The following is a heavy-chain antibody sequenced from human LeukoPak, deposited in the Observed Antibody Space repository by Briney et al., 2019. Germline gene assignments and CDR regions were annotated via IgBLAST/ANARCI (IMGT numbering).Heavy chain of an antibody. D-gene: IGHD6-6*01. Sequence: PSETLSLTCSVSGGSISSGGYYWSWIRQPPGKGLEWIGYIYHSGSTYYNPSLKSRVTISVDRSKNQFSLKLSSVTAADTAVYYCAREGLRSSSSSYMDVWGKGTTVTVSS. CDR1: GGSISSGGYY. CDR3: AREGLRSSSSSYMDV. J-gene: IGHJ6*03. CDR2: IYHSGST. V-gene: IGHV4-30-2*01.